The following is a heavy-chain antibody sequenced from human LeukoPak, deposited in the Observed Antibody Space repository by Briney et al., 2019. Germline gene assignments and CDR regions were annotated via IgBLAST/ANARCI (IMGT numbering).Heavy chain of an antibody. D-gene: IGHD3-3*01. V-gene: IGHV1-46*03. CDR3: ARAGYDFWSGYFVLDYYYMDV. J-gene: IGHJ6*03. CDR1: GYTFTSYY. Sequence: ASVKVSCKASGYTFTSYYMHWVRQAPGQGLEWMGIINPSGGSTSYAQKFQGRVTMTRDTSTSTVYMELSSLRSEDTAVYYCARAGYDFWSGYFVLDYYYMDVWGKGTTVTVSS. CDR2: INPSGGST.